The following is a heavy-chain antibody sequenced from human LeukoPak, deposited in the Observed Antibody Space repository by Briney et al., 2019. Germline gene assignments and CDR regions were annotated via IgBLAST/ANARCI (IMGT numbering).Heavy chain of an antibody. D-gene: IGHD5-18*01. CDR1: GYTFTSYG. J-gene: IGHJ2*01. Sequence: GASVKVSCKASGYTFTSYGISWVRQAPGQGLEWMEWISAYNGNTNYAQKLQGRVTMTTDTSTSTAYMELRSLRSDGTAVYYCARDRIQLWSGYWYFDLWGRGTLVTVSS. CDR3: ARDRIQLWSGYWYFDL. V-gene: IGHV1-18*04. CDR2: ISAYNGNT.